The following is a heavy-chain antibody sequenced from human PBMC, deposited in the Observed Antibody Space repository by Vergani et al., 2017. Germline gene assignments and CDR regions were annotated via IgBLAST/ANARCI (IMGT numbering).Heavy chain of an antibody. CDR3: ATGPLAARQSNYYYYGMDV. D-gene: IGHD6-6*01. J-gene: IGHJ6*02. CDR1: GYTLTELS. CDR2: FDPEDGET. V-gene: IGHV1-24*01. Sequence: QVQLVQSGAEVKKPGASVKVSCKVSGYTLTELSMHWVRQAPGXGLEWMGGFDPEDGETIDAQKFQGRVTMTEDTSTDPAYMELSSLRSEDTAVYYCATGPLAARQSNYYYYGMDVWGQGTTVTVSS.